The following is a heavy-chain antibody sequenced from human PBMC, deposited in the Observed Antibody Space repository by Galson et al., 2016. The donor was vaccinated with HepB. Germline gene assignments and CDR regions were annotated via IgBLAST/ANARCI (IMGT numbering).Heavy chain of an antibody. CDR1: GDSVSSNSAA. Sequence: CAISGDSVSSNSAAWNWIRQSPSRDLEWLGRTYYRSKWCNDYAVSVKSRIIVNPDTSKNQFSLQLNSVTPEDTAVYYCVEQRKGAPYGMDVWGQGTTVTVSS. CDR2: TYYRSKWCN. D-gene: IGHD1/OR15-1a*01. J-gene: IGHJ6*02. CDR3: VEQRKGAPYGMDV. V-gene: IGHV6-1*01.